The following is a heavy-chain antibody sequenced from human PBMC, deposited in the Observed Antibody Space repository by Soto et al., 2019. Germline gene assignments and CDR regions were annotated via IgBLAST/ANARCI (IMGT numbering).Heavy chain of an antibody. D-gene: IGHD1-7*01. J-gene: IGHJ6*02. V-gene: IGHV3-21*01. Sequence: GGSMTLSSTASGFTFSSYSMNWVRQAPGKGLEWVSSISSSSSYIYYADSVKGRFTISRDNAKNSLYLQMNSLRAEDTAVYYCARALELQGYYGMDVWGQGT. CDR3: ARALELQGYYGMDV. CDR1: GFTFSSYS. CDR2: ISSSSSYI.